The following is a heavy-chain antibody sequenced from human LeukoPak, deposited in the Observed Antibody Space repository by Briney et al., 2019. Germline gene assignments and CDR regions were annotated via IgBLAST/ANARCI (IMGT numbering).Heavy chain of an antibody. Sequence: PGGSLRLSCAASGFTFSSYAMSLVRQAPRKGLEWVSGISDSGGSTYYADSVKGRFTVSRDNSKNTLYLQMNSLRAEDTAVYYCASSGWSYYFDYWGQGTLVTVSS. V-gene: IGHV3-23*01. CDR2: ISDSGGST. CDR1: GFTFSSYA. D-gene: IGHD6-19*01. J-gene: IGHJ4*02. CDR3: ASSGWSYYFDY.